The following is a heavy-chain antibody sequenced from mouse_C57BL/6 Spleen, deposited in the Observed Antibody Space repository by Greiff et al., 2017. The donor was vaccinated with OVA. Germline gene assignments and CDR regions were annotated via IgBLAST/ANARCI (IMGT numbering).Heavy chain of an antibody. CDR3: ARYGHYAMDY. Sequence: EVKLVESGGGLVKPGGSLKLSCAASGFTFSSYAMSWVRQTPEKRLEWVATISDGGSYTYYPDNVKGRFTISRDNAKNNLYLQMSHLKSEDTAMYYCARYGHYAMDYWGQGTSVTVSS. D-gene: IGHD1-1*02. CDR2: ISDGGSYT. CDR1: GFTFSSYA. J-gene: IGHJ4*01. V-gene: IGHV5-4*03.